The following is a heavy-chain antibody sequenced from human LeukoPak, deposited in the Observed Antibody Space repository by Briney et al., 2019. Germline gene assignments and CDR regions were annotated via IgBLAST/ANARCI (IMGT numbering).Heavy chain of an antibody. J-gene: IGHJ5*02. V-gene: IGHV4-30-2*01. CDR2: IYHSGST. CDR1: GGSISSGGYS. CDR3: ARRVASYYYGSGSYYNQGSDWYNWFDP. Sequence: SSETLSLTCAVSGGSISSGGYSWSWIRQPPGKGLEWIGYIYHSGSTYYNPSLKSRVTISVDRSKNQFSLKLSSVTAADTAVYYCARRVASYYYGSGSYYNQGSDWYNWFDPWGQGTLVTVSS. D-gene: IGHD3-10*01.